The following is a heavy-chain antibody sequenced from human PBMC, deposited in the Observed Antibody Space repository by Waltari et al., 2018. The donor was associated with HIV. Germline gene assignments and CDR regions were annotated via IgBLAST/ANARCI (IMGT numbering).Heavy chain of an antibody. V-gene: IGHV3-23*01. CDR3: AKEVGLRSYFDL. Sequence: EVQLLESGGGLVQPGGSLRLSCAASGFTFSSYAMSWVRQAPGKGLEWVSAISGSGGRRYYADSVKVRFTIARDNSKNTLYLQMNSLGAEDTAVYYCAKEVGLRSYFDLWGRGTLVTVSS. D-gene: IGHD4-17*01. CDR1: GFTFSSYA. J-gene: IGHJ2*01. CDR2: ISGSGGRR.